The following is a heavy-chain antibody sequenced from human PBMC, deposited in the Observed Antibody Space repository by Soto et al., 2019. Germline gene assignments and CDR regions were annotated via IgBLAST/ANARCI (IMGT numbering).Heavy chain of an antibody. D-gene: IGHD3-22*01. J-gene: IGHJ3*02. CDR1: GFTFGSYA. Sequence: EVQLLESGGGFVQPGGSLRLSCAASGFTFGSYAMTWVRQAPGKGLEWVSSISGGGAGTYYADSVKGRFTISRDNSKNTLYLQPNSLRAEDTAIYYCAKVTTMMVGSGNAFDMWGQGTMVTVSS. CDR2: ISGGGAGT. CDR3: AKVTTMMVGSGNAFDM. V-gene: IGHV3-23*01.